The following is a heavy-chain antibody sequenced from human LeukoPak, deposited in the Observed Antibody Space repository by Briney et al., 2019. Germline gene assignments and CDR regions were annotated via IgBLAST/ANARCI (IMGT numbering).Heavy chain of an antibody. CDR1: GFIVGTNY. Sequence: GSLRLSCAASGFIVGTNYMSWVRQAPGKGLEWVSVLYSGGTTYYADSVKGRFTISRDNSKNTLYLQMNSLRAEDTAVYYCAMDSSWLPLKFDYWGQGTLVTVST. V-gene: IGHV3-66*01. CDR3: AMDSSWLPLKFDY. D-gene: IGHD5-24*01. J-gene: IGHJ4*02. CDR2: LYSGGTT.